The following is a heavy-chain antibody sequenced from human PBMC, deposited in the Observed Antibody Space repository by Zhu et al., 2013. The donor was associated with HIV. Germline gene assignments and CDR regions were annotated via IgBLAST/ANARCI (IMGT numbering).Heavy chain of an antibody. J-gene: IGHJ4*02. Sequence: QVQLVQSGAEVKKPGASVKVSCKASGYAFTSYGVSWVRQAPGQGLEWMGWISAYNGNTNYAQKLRGRVTMTTDTSTRTAYMELRSLTSDDTAVYYCARDQPMGVRVDYVGPGNPGHRLL. V-gene: IGHV1-18*01. CDR3: ARDQPMGVRVDY. CDR2: ISAYNGNT. D-gene: IGHD3-10*01. CDR1: GYAFTSYG.